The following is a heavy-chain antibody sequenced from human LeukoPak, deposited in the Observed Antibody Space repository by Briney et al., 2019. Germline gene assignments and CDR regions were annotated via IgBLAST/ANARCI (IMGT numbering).Heavy chain of an antibody. J-gene: IGHJ6*03. V-gene: IGHV4-59*12. CDR1: GGSISSYY. CDR2: IYYSGST. D-gene: IGHD3-10*01. Sequence: SETLSLTCTVSGGSISSYYWSWIRQPPGKGLEWIGYIYYSGSTHYNPSLKSRVTISVDTSKNQFSLKLNSVTAADTAVYYCARDGLNTMVRGKIRYCYMDVWGKGTTVTISS. CDR3: ARDGLNTMVRGKIRYCYMDV.